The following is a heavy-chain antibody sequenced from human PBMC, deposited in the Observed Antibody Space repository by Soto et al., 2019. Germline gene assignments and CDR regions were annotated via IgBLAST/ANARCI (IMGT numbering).Heavy chain of an antibody. CDR2: IYYSGTT. Sequence: SETLSLTCTVSGGSISSGGYYWSWIRQPPGKGLEWVGYIYYSGTTSYNPSLQSRVTISLETSKSQFSLRLTSVTAADTAVYYCARLGAYYQSLDPWGPGTLVTVSS. J-gene: IGHJ5*02. V-gene: IGHV4-61*08. D-gene: IGHD3-22*01. CDR1: GGSISSGGYY. CDR3: ARLGAYYQSLDP.